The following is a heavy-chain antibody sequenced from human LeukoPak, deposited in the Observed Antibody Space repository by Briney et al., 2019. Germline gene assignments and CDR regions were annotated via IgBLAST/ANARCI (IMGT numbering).Heavy chain of an antibody. V-gene: IGHV3-30-3*01. CDR3: AREEWYYFDY. CDR2: ISYDGSNK. D-gene: IGHD3-3*01. Sequence: GGSLRLSCVASGFTFNTYAIHWVRQAPGKGLEWVAVISYDGSNKYYEDSVKGRSTISRDNSKNTLYLQMNSLRAEDMAVYYCAREEWYYFDYWGQGTLVTVSS. J-gene: IGHJ4*02. CDR1: GFTFNTYA.